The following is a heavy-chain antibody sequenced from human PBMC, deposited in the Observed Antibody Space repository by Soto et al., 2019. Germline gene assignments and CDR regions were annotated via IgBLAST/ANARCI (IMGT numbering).Heavy chain of an antibody. D-gene: IGHD2-15*01. J-gene: IGHJ4*02. V-gene: IGHV4-30-4*01. CDR2: IYYSGST. CDR3: ARVIGEVVVDY. Sequence: SETLSLTCTVSGGSISSGDYYWSWIRQPPGKGLEWIGYIYYSGSTYYNPSLKSRVTISVDTSKNQFSLKLSSVTAADTAVYYCARVIGEVVVDYWGQGTLVTVSS. CDR1: GGSISSGDYY.